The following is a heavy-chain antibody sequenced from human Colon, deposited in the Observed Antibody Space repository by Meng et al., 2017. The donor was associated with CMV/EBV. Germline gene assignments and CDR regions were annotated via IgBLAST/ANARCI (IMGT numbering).Heavy chain of an antibody. Sequence: FGTFYMHWVRQAPGKGLEWVSRISSDGATTTYAESVKGRFTLSRDNAKNTIYLQMNSLRAEDTAVYYCARVLPAYYYDTSAYPLDYWGQGTLVTVSS. J-gene: IGHJ4*02. V-gene: IGHV3-74*01. D-gene: IGHD3-22*01. CDR2: ISSDGATT. CDR1: FGTFY. CDR3: ARVLPAYYYDTSAYPLDY.